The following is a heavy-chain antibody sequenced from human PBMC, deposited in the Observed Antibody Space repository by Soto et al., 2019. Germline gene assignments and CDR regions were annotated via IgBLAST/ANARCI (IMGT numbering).Heavy chain of an antibody. V-gene: IGHV3-23*01. CDR2: ISGSGTIT. D-gene: IGHD1-1*01. CDR3: AKSLSASPNYFFDS. J-gene: IGHJ4*02. Sequence: GGSLRLSCAASGFPFSSYAMTWVRQAPGKGLEWVSGISGSGTITYDADSVKGRFTISRDKSKNTLYLQTNSLRADDTAVYYCAKSLSASPNYFFDSWGQGTLVTVSS. CDR1: GFPFSSYA.